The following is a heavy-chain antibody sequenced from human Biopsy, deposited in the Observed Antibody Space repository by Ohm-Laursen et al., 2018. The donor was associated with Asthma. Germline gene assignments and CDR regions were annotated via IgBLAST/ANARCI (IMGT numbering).Heavy chain of an antibody. J-gene: IGHJ5*02. CDR3: ALSQDSGFDDHSPSWFDP. CDR1: GFSLRTPGVG. D-gene: IGHD3-9*01. V-gene: IGHV2-5*02. CDR2: IYLDDYN. Sequence: TQTLTLTCSFSGFSLRTPGVGVGWLRQSPGKALEWLALIYLDDYNLFRPSLKRRLTITKDPAKNQVVLTMTKMDPVDSGTYYCALSQDSGFDDHSPSWFDPWGQGTLVTVSS.